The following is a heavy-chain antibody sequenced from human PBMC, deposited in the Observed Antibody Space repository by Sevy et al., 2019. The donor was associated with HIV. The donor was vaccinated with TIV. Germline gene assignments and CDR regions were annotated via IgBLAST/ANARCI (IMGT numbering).Heavy chain of an antibody. Sequence: SETLSLTCTVSGGSISSYYWSWIRQPPGKGLEWIGYIYYSGSTNYNPSLKSRVTISADTSKNQFSLKLGSVTAADTAVYYCARGTSRHYYYYYMDVWGKGTTVTVSS. CDR2: IYYSGST. CDR3: ARGTSRHYYYYYMDV. V-gene: IGHV4-59*01. CDR1: GGSISSYY. J-gene: IGHJ6*03.